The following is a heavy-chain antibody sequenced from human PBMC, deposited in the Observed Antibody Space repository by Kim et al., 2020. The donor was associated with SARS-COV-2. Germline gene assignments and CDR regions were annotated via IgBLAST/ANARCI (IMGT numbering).Heavy chain of an antibody. D-gene: IGHD1-26*01. V-gene: IGHV4-59*01. J-gene: IGHJ6*02. Sequence: RKSRVTISVDTSKNQFSLKLSSVTAADTAVYYCARDHTTGRGSYYDGMDVWGQGTTVTVSS. CDR3: ARDHTTGRGSYYDGMDV.